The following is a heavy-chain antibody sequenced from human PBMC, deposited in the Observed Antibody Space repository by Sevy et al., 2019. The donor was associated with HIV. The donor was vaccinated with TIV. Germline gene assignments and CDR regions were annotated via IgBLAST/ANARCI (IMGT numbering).Heavy chain of an antibody. Sequence: GGSLRLSCAAPEFTFSDSYMSWIRQAPGKGLEGVSYISSSGSTIYYADAVKGRFTISRDNAKNSLYLQMNSLRAEDTAVYYCARDSSSWGNWFDPWGQGTLVTVSS. J-gene: IGHJ5*02. CDR1: EFTFSDSY. CDR3: ARDSSSWGNWFDP. CDR2: ISSSGSTI. V-gene: IGHV3-11*01. D-gene: IGHD6-13*01.